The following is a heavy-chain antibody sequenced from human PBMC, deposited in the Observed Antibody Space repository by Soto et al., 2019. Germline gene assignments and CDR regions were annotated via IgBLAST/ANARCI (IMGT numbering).Heavy chain of an antibody. CDR2: MYYSGNT. V-gene: IGHV4-31*03. D-gene: IGHD3-16*01. CDR1: GGSISSGGYY. CDR3: ARGVPYYYSYMDV. J-gene: IGHJ6*03. Sequence: SETLSLTCTVSGGSISSGGYYWSWIRQHPGKGLEWIGYMYYSGNTYYHPSLKSRVTISVDTSKRQFSLKLSSVTAADTAVYYCARGVPYYYSYMDVWGKGTTVTVSS.